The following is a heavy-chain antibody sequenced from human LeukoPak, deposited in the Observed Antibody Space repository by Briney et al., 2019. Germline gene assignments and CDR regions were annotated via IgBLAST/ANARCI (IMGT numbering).Heavy chain of an antibody. J-gene: IGHJ5*02. CDR2: TYSGGST. CDR3: VTRLA. V-gene: IGHV3-53*01. CDR1: GFTVSSNY. D-gene: IGHD3-16*01. Sequence: GGSLRLSCAASGFTVSSNYMSWVRQAPGKGLDWVSMTYSGGSTNYADSVKGRFTISRDSSKNTLYLQMNSLRAEDTAVYYCVTRLAWGQGTLVTVSS.